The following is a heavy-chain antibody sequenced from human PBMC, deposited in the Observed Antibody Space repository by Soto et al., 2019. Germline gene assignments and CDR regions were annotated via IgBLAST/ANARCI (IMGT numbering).Heavy chain of an antibody. CDR3: ARGLKHDY. V-gene: IGHV1-18*01. CDR1: GYTFTSYG. Sequence: ASVKVSCKASGYTFTSYGISWVRQAPGQGLEWMGWINPNSGSTNYAQKLQGWVTMTTDTSISTAYMELSRLRSDDTAVYYCARGLKHDYWGQGTLVTVSS. CDR2: INPNSGST. J-gene: IGHJ4*02.